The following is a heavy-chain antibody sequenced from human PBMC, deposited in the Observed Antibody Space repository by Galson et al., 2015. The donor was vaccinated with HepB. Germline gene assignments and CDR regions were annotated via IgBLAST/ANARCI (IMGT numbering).Heavy chain of an antibody. CDR1: GFTFSSYA. J-gene: IGHJ4*02. V-gene: IGHV3-23*01. CDR2: ISGSGGNT. Sequence: SLRLSCAASGFTFSSYAMTWVRQAPGKGLEWVSIISGSGGNTYYADSVKGRFTISRDNSKNTLYLQMNSLRVEDTAVYYCAKAMIDYWGQGTLVTVSS. CDR3: AKAMIDY. D-gene: IGHD3-22*01.